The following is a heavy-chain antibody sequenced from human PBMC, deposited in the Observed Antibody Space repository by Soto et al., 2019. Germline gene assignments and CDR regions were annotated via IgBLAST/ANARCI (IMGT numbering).Heavy chain of an antibody. D-gene: IGHD3-9*01. CDR3: AREYYGLLTGYYTDY. Sequence: EVQLVESGGDLVQRGGSLRLSCAASGFPFSSYWMHWVRHTPGKGLDWVARISGDGVTTYYADSATGRFTVSRDNAKNTLSLQISGLRDEDTAVYYCAREYYGLLTGYYTDYWGKGTLVSVSS. CDR1: GFPFSSYW. J-gene: IGHJ4*02. CDR2: ISGDGVTT. V-gene: IGHV3-74*01.